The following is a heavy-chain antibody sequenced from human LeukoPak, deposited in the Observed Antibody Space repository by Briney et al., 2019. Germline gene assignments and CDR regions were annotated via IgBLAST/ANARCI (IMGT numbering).Heavy chain of an antibody. CDR2: ISGSGGST. Sequence: QPGGSLRLSCAASGFTFSSYAMSWVRQAPGKGLEWVSAISGSGGSTYYADSVKGRFTISRDNSKNTLYLQMNSLRAEDTAVYYCAKSRGYYYDSSGPWGNAFDIWGQGTMVTVSS. V-gene: IGHV3-23*01. CDR3: AKSRGYYYDSSGPWGNAFDI. J-gene: IGHJ3*02. CDR1: GFTFSSYA. D-gene: IGHD3-22*01.